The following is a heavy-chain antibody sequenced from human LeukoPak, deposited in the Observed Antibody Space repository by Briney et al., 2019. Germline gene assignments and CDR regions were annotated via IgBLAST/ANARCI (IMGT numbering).Heavy chain of an antibody. CDR1: GYSFTSYW. J-gene: IGHJ4*02. V-gene: IGHV5-51*01. Sequence: GESLKVSCKGSGYSFTSYWIGWVRQMPGKGLEWMGIIFPGDSDTRYSPSFQGQVTISADRSISTAYLQWSSLKASDTAMYYCARVHCRSDTCYPDYWGQGTLVTVSS. CDR3: ARVHCRSDTCYPDY. CDR2: IFPGDSDT. D-gene: IGHD2-2*01.